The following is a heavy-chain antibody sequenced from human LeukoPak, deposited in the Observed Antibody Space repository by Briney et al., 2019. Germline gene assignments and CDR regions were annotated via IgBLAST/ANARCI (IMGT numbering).Heavy chain of an antibody. Sequence: SETLSLTCTVSRASISSYYWSWIRQPPGKGLEWIGYIYYTGNSNYNPSLKSRVTMSVDTSKNQFSLKLSSVTVADTAVYYCAKYSTGYDLDYWGQGTLVTVSS. J-gene: IGHJ4*02. V-gene: IGHV4-59*01. CDR2: IYYTGNS. D-gene: IGHD3-22*01. CDR3: AKYSTGYDLDY. CDR1: RASISSYY.